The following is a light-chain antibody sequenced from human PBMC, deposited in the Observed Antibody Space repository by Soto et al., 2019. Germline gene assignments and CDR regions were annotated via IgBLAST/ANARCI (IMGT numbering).Light chain of an antibody. V-gene: IGKV1-5*03. Sequence: DIQMTQSPSTLSASVGDRVTITCRASQSFSSWLAWYQQKPGKAPKLLIYKASSLESGAPSRFSGSGSGTKFTLTISSLQPDDFATYYCQQYNSYQYTFGQGTKLEIK. J-gene: IGKJ2*01. CDR2: KAS. CDR1: QSFSSW. CDR3: QQYNSYQYT.